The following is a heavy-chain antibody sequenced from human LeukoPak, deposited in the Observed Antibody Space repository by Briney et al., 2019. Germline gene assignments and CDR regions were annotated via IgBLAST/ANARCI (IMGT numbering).Heavy chain of an antibody. J-gene: IGHJ4*02. CDR2: IYHSGST. V-gene: IGHV4-38-2*01. D-gene: IGHD2-2*02. Sequence: PSETLSLTCAVSGYSISSGYYWGWIRQPPGKGLEWIGSIYHSGSTYYNPSLKSRVTISVDTSKNQFSLKLSSVTAPDTAVYYCARTPIVVVPAAIDYWGQGTLVTVSS. CDR3: ARTPIVVVPAAIDY. CDR1: GYSISSGYY.